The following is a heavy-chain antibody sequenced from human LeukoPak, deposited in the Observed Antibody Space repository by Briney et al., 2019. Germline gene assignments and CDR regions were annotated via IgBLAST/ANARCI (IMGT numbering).Heavy chain of an antibody. J-gene: IGHJ4*02. CDR3: ARQTGSGLFILP. CDR1: GGSFSGYY. Sequence: PSETLSLTCTVYGGSFSGYYWSWIRQPPGKGLEWIGEINHSGSTNYNPSLKSRVTISVDTSKNQFSLKLSSVTAADTAVYYCARQTGSGLFILPGGQGTLVTVSS. CDR2: INHSGST. V-gene: IGHV4-34*01. D-gene: IGHD3/OR15-3a*01.